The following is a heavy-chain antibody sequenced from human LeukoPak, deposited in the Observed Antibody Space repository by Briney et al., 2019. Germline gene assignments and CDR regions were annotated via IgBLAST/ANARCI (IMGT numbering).Heavy chain of an antibody. CDR2: IYYSGST. CDR3: ARTSSGGHAFIDY. CDR1: GGSISSYY. J-gene: IGHJ4*02. V-gene: IGHV4-59*08. Sequence: SETLSLTCTVSGGSISSYYWSWIRQPPGKGLEWIGYIYYSGSTNYNPSLKSRVTISVDTSKNQFPLKLSSVTAADTAVYYCARTSSGGHAFIDYWGQGTLVTVSS. D-gene: IGHD6-19*01.